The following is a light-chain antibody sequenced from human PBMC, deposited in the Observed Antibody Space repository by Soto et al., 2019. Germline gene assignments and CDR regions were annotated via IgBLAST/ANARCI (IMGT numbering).Light chain of an antibody. CDR3: NSYTSSITLA. Sequence: QSALTQPASVSGSPGQSITISCAGTSSDIGAYNYVSWYQQHPGKAPKRIIYEVSNRPSGVSNRFSGSKSGNTASLTISGLQTEDEADYYCNSYTSSITLAFGGGTKVTVL. CDR1: SSDIGAYNY. CDR2: EVS. J-gene: IGLJ2*01. V-gene: IGLV2-14*01.